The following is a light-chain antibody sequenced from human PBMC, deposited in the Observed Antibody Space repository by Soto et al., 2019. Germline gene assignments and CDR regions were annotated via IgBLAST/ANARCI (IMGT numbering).Light chain of an antibody. Sequence: EIVLTQSPGTLSLSPGERATLSCRASQRVSSSYLAWYQQKPGQAPRLLIYGASSRATGIPARFSGSGSGTDFTLTISRLEPEDFAVYFCQQYGSSPPFTFGQGTKVEI. CDR1: QRVSSSY. J-gene: IGKJ2*01. V-gene: IGKV3-20*01. CDR3: QQYGSSPPFT. CDR2: GAS.